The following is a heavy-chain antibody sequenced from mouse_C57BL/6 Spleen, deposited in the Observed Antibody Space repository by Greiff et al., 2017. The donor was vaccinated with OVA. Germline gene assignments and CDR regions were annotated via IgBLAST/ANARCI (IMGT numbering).Heavy chain of an antibody. Sequence: EVKLQQSGPELVKPGASVKISCKASGYTFTDYYMNWVKQSHGKSLEWIGDINPNNGGTSYNQKFKGKATLTVDKSSSTAYMELRSLTSEDSAVYYCARGIYYDYVRYFDYWGQGTTLTVSS. V-gene: IGHV1-26*01. CDR3: ARGIYYDYVRYFDY. D-gene: IGHD2-4*01. J-gene: IGHJ2*01. CDR2: INPNNGGT. CDR1: GYTFTDYY.